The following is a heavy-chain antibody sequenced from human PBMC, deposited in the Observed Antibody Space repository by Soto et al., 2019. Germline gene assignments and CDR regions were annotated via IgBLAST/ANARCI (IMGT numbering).Heavy chain of an antibody. CDR3: AKGSSGWYERFDY. J-gene: IGHJ4*02. D-gene: IGHD6-19*01. CDR1: GFSFSSYA. CDR2: ISGSGGST. Sequence: EVQLLESGGGLVQPGGSLRLSCAASGFSFSSYAMSWVRQAPGKGLEWVSAISGSGGSTYYADSVKGRFTISRDNSKSTLYLTMSSLRAEDTAVYYCAKGSSGWYERFDYWGQGALVTVSS. V-gene: IGHV3-23*01.